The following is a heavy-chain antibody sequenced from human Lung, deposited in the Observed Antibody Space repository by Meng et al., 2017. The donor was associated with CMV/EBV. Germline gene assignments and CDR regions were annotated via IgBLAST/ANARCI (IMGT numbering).Heavy chain of an antibody. V-gene: IGHV4-61*01. D-gene: IGHD6-6*01. CDR1: GGSVSSGSFY. Sequence: SXTXSLXCTVSGGSVSSGSFYWSWIRQPPAKGLEWIGYIYYSGSTKYNPSLKSRVTISVDMFKNQSSLKLSSVTAADTAVYYCARDSYSSSYPYSYYLGMDVXGQGXTVTVSS. CDR2: IYYSGST. CDR3: ARDSYSSSYPYSYYLGMDV. J-gene: IGHJ6*02.